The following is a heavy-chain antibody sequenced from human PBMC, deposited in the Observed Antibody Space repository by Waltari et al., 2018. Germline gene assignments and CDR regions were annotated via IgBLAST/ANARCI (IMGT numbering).Heavy chain of an antibody. CDR3: ARGVTGDWSFIYMDV. J-gene: IGHJ6*03. CDR2: ISHSGTT. V-gene: IGHV4-34*01. Sequence: VQLQQWDAGLLKPSETLSPPCVLYDGSFSGYHWTWSRQSPGKGLEWIGQISHSGTTNYNPSLESRVTISLDKSQNHLSLTLTSVTAADMAVYYCARGVTGDWSFIYMDVWGSGTTVTVAS. CDR1: DGSFSGYH. D-gene: IGHD2-21*02.